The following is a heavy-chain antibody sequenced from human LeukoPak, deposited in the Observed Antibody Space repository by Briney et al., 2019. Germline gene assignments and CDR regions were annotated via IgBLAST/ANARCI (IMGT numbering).Heavy chain of an antibody. V-gene: IGHV4-34*01. J-gene: IGHJ4*02. Sequence: SETLSPTCAVYGGSFSGYYWSWIRQPPGKGLEWIGEINHSGSTNYNPSLKSRVTISVDTSKNQFSLKLSSVTAADTAVYYCARALGSRGRAPFDYWGQGTLVTVSS. CDR2: INHSGST. D-gene: IGHD3-10*01. CDR1: GGSFSGYY. CDR3: ARALGSRGRAPFDY.